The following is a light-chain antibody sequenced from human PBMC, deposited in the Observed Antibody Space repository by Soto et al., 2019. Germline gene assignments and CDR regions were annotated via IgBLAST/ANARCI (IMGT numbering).Light chain of an antibody. V-gene: IGKV3-11*01. Sequence: EIVLTQSPATLSLSPGERATLSCRASQSVSSYLAWYQQKPGQAPRLLIYDASNRATGVPARFRGSWSGTDFTLTISSLEPEDFSVYYCQQRSNWPITFGQGTRLEIK. CDR1: QSVSSY. CDR2: DAS. J-gene: IGKJ5*01. CDR3: QQRSNWPIT.